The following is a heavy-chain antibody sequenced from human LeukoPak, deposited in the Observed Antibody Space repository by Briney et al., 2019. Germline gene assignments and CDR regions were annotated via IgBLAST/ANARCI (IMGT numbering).Heavy chain of an antibody. Sequence: SQTLSLTCTVSGGSISSGGYYWSWIRQPPGKGLEWIGYIYHSGSTYYNPSLKSRVTISVDRSKNQFSPKLSSVTAADTAVYYCARVVVAAYHFDYWGQGTLVTVSS. CDR1: GGSISSGGYY. V-gene: IGHV4-30-2*01. J-gene: IGHJ4*02. CDR2: IYHSGST. CDR3: ARVVVAAYHFDY. D-gene: IGHD2-15*01.